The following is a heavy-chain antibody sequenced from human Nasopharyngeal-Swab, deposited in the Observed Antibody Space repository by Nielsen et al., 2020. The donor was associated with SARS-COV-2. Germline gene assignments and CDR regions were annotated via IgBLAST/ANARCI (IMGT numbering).Heavy chain of an antibody. CDR3: VSTPLDSSGYYYAFHY. V-gene: IGHV3-30-3*01. Sequence: GASLKISCAASGFTFSRYTMHWVRQAPGKGLERVAVISYDGSNKYYADSVKGRFTISRDISKNTLYLQMNSLRAEDTAVFYCVSTPLDSSGYYYAFHYWGRGTLVTVSS. D-gene: IGHD3-22*01. J-gene: IGHJ4*02. CDR2: ISYDGSNK. CDR1: GFTFSRYT.